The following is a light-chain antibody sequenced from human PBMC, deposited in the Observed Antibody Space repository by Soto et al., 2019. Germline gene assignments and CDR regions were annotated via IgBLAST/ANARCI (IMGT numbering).Light chain of an antibody. Sequence: VVLTQSPGTLSLSPGERATLSCRASQSVGRRYLAWYQQKPGQAPRLLIYDTSDRASDIPDRFSGGGSETDFSLTISRLVPDDSAVYYCQHRGTFGGGTKVEIK. J-gene: IGKJ4*01. CDR3: QHRGT. CDR1: QSVGRRY. CDR2: DTS. V-gene: IGKV3-20*01.